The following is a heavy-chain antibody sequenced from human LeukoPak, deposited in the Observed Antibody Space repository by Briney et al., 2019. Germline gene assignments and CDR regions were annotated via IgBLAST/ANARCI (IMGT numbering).Heavy chain of an antibody. D-gene: IGHD6-19*01. CDR2: IRHDGTDK. V-gene: IGHV3-30*02. CDR3: AKLGRVSVALYHFDY. CDR1: GFNFRSYG. Sequence: GGSLRPSCAASGFNFRSYGMHWVRQVPGKGLEWVAFIRHDGTDKYYADSVKGRFTISRDNSDETLYLQMSSLRVDDTAVYYCAKLGRVSVALYHFDYWGQGALVTVSS. J-gene: IGHJ4*02.